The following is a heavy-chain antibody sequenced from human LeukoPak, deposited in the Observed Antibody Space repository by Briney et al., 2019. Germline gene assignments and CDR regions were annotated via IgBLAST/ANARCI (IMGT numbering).Heavy chain of an antibody. CDR3: ARRPINYYDSSGYSNDAFDI. CDR1: GGSISSYY. CDR2: IYYSGST. J-gene: IGHJ3*02. D-gene: IGHD3-22*01. V-gene: IGHV4-59*08. Sequence: SETLSLTCTVSGGSISSYYWSWIRQPPGKGLEWIGYIYYSGSTNYNPSLKSRDTISVDTSKNQFSLKLSSVTAADTAVYYCARRPINYYDSSGYSNDAFDIWGQGTMVTVSS.